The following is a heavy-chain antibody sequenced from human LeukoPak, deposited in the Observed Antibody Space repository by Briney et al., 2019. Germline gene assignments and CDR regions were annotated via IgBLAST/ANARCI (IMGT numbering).Heavy chain of an antibody. V-gene: IGHV1-2*02. CDR3: AREPLKNAGMVATNFDY. J-gene: IGHJ4*02. CDR1: GYTFTGYY. D-gene: IGHD5-12*01. CDR2: INPNSGGT. Sequence: GASVKVSCKPSGYTFTGYYMHWVRQAPGQGLEWMGWINPNSGGTNYAQKFQGRVTMTRDTSISTAYMELSRLRSDDTAVHYCAREPLKNAGMVATNFDYWGQGTLVTVSS.